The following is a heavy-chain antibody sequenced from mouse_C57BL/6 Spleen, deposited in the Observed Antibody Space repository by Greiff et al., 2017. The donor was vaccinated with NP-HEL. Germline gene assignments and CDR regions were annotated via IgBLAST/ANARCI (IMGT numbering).Heavy chain of an antibody. CDR2: FYPGSGSI. CDR3: ARHEDGGDGYHWYFDV. Sequence: VQLQQSGAELVKPGASVKLSCKASGYTFTEYTIHWVKQRSGQGLEWIGWFYPGSGSIKYNEKFKDKATLTADKSSSTVYMELSRLTSEDSAVYYCARHEDGGDGYHWYFDVWGTGTTVTVSS. D-gene: IGHD2-3*01. J-gene: IGHJ1*03. V-gene: IGHV1-62-2*01. CDR1: GYTFTEYT.